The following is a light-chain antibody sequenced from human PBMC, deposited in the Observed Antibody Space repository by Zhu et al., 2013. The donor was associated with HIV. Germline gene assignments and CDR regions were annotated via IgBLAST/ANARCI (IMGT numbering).Light chain of an antibody. CDR1: QSISTW. J-gene: IGKJ4*01. CDR2: AAS. V-gene: IGKV1-39*01. CDR3: QQSYSTPVT. Sequence: DIQMTQSPSTLSASVGDRVTITCRASQSISTWLAWYQQKPGKAPELLIYAASNLQSGDPSRFSGSGSGTDFTLTISSLQPEDFATYYCQQSYSTPVTFGGGTKVEIK.